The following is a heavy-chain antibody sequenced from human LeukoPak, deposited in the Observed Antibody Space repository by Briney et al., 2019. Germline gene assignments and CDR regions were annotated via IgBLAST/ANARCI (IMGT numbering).Heavy chain of an antibody. V-gene: IGHV4-39*01. CDR1: GGSISSSSYY. J-gene: IGHJ4*02. D-gene: IGHD4-17*01. CDR2: IYYSGST. Sequence: SETLSLTCTVSGGSISSSSYYWGWIRQPPGKGLEWIGSIYYSGSTYYNPSLKSRVTISVDTSKNQFSLKLSSVTAADTAVYYCASTLRQRYFFDYWGQGTLVTVSP. CDR3: ASTLRQRYFFDY.